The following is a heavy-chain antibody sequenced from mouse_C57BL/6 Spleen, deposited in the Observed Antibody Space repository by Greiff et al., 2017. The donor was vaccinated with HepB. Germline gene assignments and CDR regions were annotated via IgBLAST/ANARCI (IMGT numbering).Heavy chain of an antibody. V-gene: IGHV2-6-1*01. CDR2: IWSDGST. CDR3: ARHGDYDIYYAMDY. D-gene: IGHD2-4*01. J-gene: IGHJ4*01. CDR1: GFSLTSYG. Sequence: QVQLKQSGPGLVAPSQSLSITCTVSGFSLTSYGVHWVRQPPGKGLEWLVVIWSDGSTTYNSALKSRLSISKDNSKSQVFLKMNSLQTDDTAMYYCARHGDYDIYYAMDYWGQGTSVTVSS.